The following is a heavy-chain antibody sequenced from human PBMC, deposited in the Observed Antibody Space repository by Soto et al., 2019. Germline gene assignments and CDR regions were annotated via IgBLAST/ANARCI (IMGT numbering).Heavy chain of an antibody. CDR2: IYYSGST. Sequence: PSETLSLTCTVSGGSISSSSYYWGWIRQPPGKGLEWIGSIYYSGSTYYNPSLKSRVTISVDTSKNQFSLKLSSVTAADTAVYYCARHIVVVTAIDYWGQGTLVTVSS. D-gene: IGHD2-21*02. CDR1: GGSISSSSYY. CDR3: ARHIVVVTAIDY. V-gene: IGHV4-39*01. J-gene: IGHJ4*02.